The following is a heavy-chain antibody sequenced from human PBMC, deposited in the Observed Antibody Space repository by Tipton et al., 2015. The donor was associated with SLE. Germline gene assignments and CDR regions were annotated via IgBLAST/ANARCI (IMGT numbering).Heavy chain of an antibody. CDR2: IKQDGSEK. Sequence: SLRLSCAASGFTFSSYWMSWVRQAPGKGLEWVANIKQDGSEKYYVDSVKGRFTISRDNAKNSLYLQMNSLRAEDTAVYYCARERGGSLPVAFDIWGQGTMVTVSS. V-gene: IGHV3-7*01. J-gene: IGHJ3*02. CDR1: GFTFSSYW. CDR3: ARERGGSLPVAFDI. D-gene: IGHD2-15*01.